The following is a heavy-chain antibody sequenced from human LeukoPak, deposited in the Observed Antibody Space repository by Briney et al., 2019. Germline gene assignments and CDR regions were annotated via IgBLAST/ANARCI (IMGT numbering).Heavy chain of an antibody. Sequence: ASVKVSCKASGYNFRSYAIYWVRQAPGQRLEWTGWIIVGNGNTKYSEKFQGRVIISRDTSANTVYMELSGLRGEDTAVYSCARVSTIGGTRLYHHYGMDFWGKGTTVIVSS. D-gene: IGHD3-16*01. V-gene: IGHV1-3*01. CDR1: GYNFRSYA. J-gene: IGHJ6*04. CDR2: IIVGNGNT. CDR3: ARVSTIGGTRLYHHYGMDF.